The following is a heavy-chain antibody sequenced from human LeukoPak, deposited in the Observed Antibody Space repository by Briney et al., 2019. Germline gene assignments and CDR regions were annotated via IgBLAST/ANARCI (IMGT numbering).Heavy chain of an antibody. CDR1: GYTFTSYY. CDR3: ATSHSSSWYPMGDAFDI. V-gene: IGHV1-46*01. CDR2: INPSGGST. D-gene: IGHD6-13*01. J-gene: IGHJ3*02. Sequence: ASVKVSCKASGYTFTSYYMHWVRQAPGQGLEWMGIINPSGGSTSYAQKFQGRVTMTRDTSTSTVYMELSSLRSEDTAVYYCATSHSSSWYPMGDAFDIWGQGTMVTVSS.